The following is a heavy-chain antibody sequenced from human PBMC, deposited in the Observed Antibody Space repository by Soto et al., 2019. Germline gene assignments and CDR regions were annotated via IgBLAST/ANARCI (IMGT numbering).Heavy chain of an antibody. CDR1: GFTFSDYY. CDR2: ISSSGSTI. V-gene: IGHV3-11*01. CDR3: ARDQTLPWPHPLDI. J-gene: IGHJ3*02. Sequence: PGGSLRLACAASGFTFSDYYMSWIRQAPGKGLEWVSYISSSGSTIYYADSVKGRFTISRDNAKNSLYLQMNSLRAEDTAVYYCARDQTLPWPHPLDIWGQGTMVTVSS.